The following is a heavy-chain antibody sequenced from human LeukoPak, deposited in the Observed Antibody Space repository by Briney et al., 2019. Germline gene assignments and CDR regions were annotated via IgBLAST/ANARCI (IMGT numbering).Heavy chain of an antibody. CDR1: GFTFSSYW. CDR2: IEQVGSEI. V-gene: IGHV3-7*01. CDR3: ARDKVVGPTQFDY. J-gene: IGHJ4*02. D-gene: IGHD1-26*01. Sequence: GGSLRLSCAASGFTFSSYWMSWVRQAPGKGLEWVANIEQVGSEIDYVDSVKGRFTISRDNAKNSLYLQMNSLRAEDTAVYYCARDKVVGPTQFDYWGQGALVTVSS.